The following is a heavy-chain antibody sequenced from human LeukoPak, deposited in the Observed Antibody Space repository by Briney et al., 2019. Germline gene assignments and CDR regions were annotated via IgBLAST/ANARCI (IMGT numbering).Heavy chain of an antibody. Sequence: GGSLRLSCAASGFTFSSYSMNWVRQAPGKGLEWVSSISSSSSYIYYADSVKGRFTISRDNAKNSLYLQMNSLRAEDTAVYYCARAPLRATPRYCSSTSCLRGYYFDYWGQGTLVTVSS. CDR1: GFTFSSYS. D-gene: IGHD2-2*01. J-gene: IGHJ4*02. CDR3: ARAPLRATPRYCSSTSCLRGYYFDY. CDR2: ISSSSSYI. V-gene: IGHV3-21*01.